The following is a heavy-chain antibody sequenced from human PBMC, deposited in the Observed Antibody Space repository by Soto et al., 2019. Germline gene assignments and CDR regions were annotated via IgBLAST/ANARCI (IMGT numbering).Heavy chain of an antibody. CDR1: GFTFSSYA. Sequence: PVGSLRLSCAASGFTFSSYAMSWVRQAPGKGLEWVSAISGSGGSTYYADSVKDRFTISRDNSKNTLYLQMNSLRAEDTAVYYCARAMSRAAAGCLDYWGQGTLVTVSS. V-gene: IGHV3-23*01. D-gene: IGHD6-13*01. CDR3: ARAMSRAAAGCLDY. CDR2: ISGSGGST. J-gene: IGHJ4*02.